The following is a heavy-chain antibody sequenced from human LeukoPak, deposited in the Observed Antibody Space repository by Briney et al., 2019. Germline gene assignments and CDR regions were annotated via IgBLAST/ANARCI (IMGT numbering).Heavy chain of an antibody. CDR3: ARGHWSGYSYNWFDP. D-gene: IGHD3-3*01. CDR2: MNPNGGNT. CDR1: GYTFTSYG. Sequence: WASVKVSCTASGYTFTSYGISWVRQAPGQGLEWVGWMNPNGGNTGYAQKFQGRVTMTRTTSMSTAYMELNSLRSEDTAVYYCARGHWSGYSYNWFDPWGQGTLVTVSS. J-gene: IGHJ5*02. V-gene: IGHV1-8*02.